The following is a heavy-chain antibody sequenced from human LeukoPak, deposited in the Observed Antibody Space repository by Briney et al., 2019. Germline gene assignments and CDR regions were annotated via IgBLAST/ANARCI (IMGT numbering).Heavy chain of an antibody. CDR1: GGTFSSYA. CDR2: IIPIFGTA. V-gene: IGHV1-69*01. J-gene: IGHJ4*02. Sequence: SVKVSCKASGGTFSSYAISWVRQAPGQGLEWMAGIIPIFGTANYAQKFQGRVTITADESTSTAYMELSSLRSEDTAVYYCARADIVVVKALDYWGQGTLVTVSS. CDR3: ARADIVVVKALDY. D-gene: IGHD2-2*01.